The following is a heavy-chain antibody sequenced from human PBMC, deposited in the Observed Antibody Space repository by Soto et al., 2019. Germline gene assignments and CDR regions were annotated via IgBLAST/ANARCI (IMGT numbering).Heavy chain of an antibody. J-gene: IGHJ4*02. CDR1: NGSMTSSLW. CDR3: ARNRYGGYDFDS. D-gene: IGHD5-12*01. CDR2: VAQSGFT. V-gene: IGHV4-4*02. Sequence: QLQLQESGPGLVKPSGTLSLTCTVSNGSMTSSLWWSWVRQSPGKGLEWIGEVAQSGFTLYNPSLKSRLTISQDRSNNQFSLRLTSVTAADTAVYYCARNRYGGYDFDSWGQGTLVTVSS.